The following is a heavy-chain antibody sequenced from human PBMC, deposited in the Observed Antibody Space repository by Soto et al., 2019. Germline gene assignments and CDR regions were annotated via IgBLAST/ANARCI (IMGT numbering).Heavy chain of an antibody. CDR3: ARTDITMVRGVIITGWFDP. V-gene: IGHV1-18*01. J-gene: IGHJ5*02. D-gene: IGHD3-10*01. CDR2: ISAYNGNT. CDR1: GYTFTSYG. Sequence: QVQLVQSGAEVKKPGASVKVSCKASGYTFTSYGISWVRQAPGQGLEWMGWISAYNGNTNYAQKLQGRVTMTTDTSTSTAYMELRGLRSDGTAVYYCARTDITMVRGVIITGWFDPWGQGTLVTVSS.